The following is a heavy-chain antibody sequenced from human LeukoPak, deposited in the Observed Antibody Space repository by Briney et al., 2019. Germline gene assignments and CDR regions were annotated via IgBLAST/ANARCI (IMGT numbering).Heavy chain of an antibody. V-gene: IGHV1-69*04. CDR1: GGTFSSYA. CDR3: AVDIVARTTNHPGGDPPQNFDY. J-gene: IGHJ4*02. D-gene: IGHD5-12*01. Sequence: GASVKVSCKASGGTFSSYAISWVRQAPGQGLEWMGRIIPILGIANYAQKFQGRVTITADKSTSTAYIELSSLRSEDTVVYYCAVDIVARTTNHPGGDPPQNFDYWGQGTLVTVSS. CDR2: IIPILGIA.